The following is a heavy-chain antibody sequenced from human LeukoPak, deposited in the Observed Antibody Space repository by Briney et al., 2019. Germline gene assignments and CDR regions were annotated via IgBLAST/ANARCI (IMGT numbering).Heavy chain of an antibody. V-gene: IGHV1-69*02. CDR3: ATPGYYDSSGYEY. CDR2: IIPILGIA. CDR1: GYTLTELS. D-gene: IGHD3-22*01. Sequence: ASVKVSCKVSGYTLTELSMHWVRQAPGQGLEWMGRIIPILGIANYAQKFQGRVTITADKSTSTAYMELSSLRSEDTAVYYCATPGYYDSSGYEYWGQGTLVTVSS. J-gene: IGHJ4*02.